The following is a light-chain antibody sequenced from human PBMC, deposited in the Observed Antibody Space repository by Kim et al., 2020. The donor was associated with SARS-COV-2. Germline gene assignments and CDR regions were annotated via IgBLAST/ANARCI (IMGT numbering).Light chain of an antibody. Sequence: SYELTQPPSVSVSPGQTASISCSGDKLGDKYACWYQQRPGQSPVLVIYEDTRRPSGIPERFSASTSGNTATLTISGTQAMDVADYYCQAWDSTTVIFGGGTQLTVL. CDR1: KLGDKY. CDR3: QAWDSTTVI. J-gene: IGLJ2*01. V-gene: IGLV3-1*01. CDR2: EDT.